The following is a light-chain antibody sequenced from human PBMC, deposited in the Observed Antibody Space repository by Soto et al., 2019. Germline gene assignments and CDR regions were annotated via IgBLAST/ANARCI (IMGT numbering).Light chain of an antibody. CDR3: QQRSNWRT. V-gene: IGKV3-11*01. CDR1: QSVRSY. Sequence: EVVLTQSPATLSLSPGERATLSCRASQSVRSYLAWYQQKPGQAPRHLIYDASNRATGIPARFSGSGSGTDFTLTISSLEPEDFAVYYCQQRSNWRTFGQGTKVEIK. CDR2: DAS. J-gene: IGKJ1*01.